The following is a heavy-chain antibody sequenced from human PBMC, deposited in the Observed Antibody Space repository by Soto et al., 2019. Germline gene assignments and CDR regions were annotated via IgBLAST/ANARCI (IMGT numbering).Heavy chain of an antibody. J-gene: IGHJ5*01. D-gene: IGHD1-26*01. CDR1: GDSVSSNSAA. Sequence: SQTLSLTWAISGDSVSSNSAAWNWIRQSPSRGLEWLGRTYYRSQWYSDYALSVKGRVSINPDSSKNQFSLQLNSVSPDDTALYYCARDSYRTTLLDSLGQGTLVTVST. CDR3: ARDSYRTTLLDS. CDR2: TYYRSQWYS. V-gene: IGHV6-1*01.